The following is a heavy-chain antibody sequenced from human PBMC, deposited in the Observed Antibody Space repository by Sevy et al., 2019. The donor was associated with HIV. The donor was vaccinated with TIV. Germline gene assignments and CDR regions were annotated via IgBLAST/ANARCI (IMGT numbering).Heavy chain of an antibody. V-gene: IGHV1-18*01. D-gene: IGHD1-20*01. CDR3: ARERGSRYNWNEDY. J-gene: IGHJ4*02. CDR2: ISAYNGNT. CDR1: GYTLTSYG. Sequence: ASVKVSCKASGYTLTSYGISWVRQAPGQGLEWMGWISAYNGNTNYAQKLQGRVTMTTDTSTSTAYMELRSLRSDDTAMYYCARERGSRYNWNEDYWGQGTLVTVSS.